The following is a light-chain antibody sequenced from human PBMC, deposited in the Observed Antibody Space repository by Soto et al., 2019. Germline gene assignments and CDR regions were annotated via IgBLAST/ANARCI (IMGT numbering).Light chain of an antibody. V-gene: IGLV2-8*01. J-gene: IGLJ1*01. CDR2: EVV. Sequence: QSALTQPPSASGPPGQSVTISCTGTKNDIGVYDFVSWYQHHPGKAPRLIIYEVVQRPSGVPDRFSGPKSGNTASLTVSGLQAADEADYFCKSYAGSNAYVFGSGTKVTVL. CDR1: KNDIGVYDF. CDR3: KSYAGSNAYV.